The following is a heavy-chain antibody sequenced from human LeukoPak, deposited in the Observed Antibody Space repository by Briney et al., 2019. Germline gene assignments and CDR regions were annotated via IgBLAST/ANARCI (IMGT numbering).Heavy chain of an antibody. V-gene: IGHV3-23*01. CDR1: GFTVSNNY. CDR2: ISGSGGST. Sequence: QPGGSLRLSCAASGFTVSNNYMSWVRQAPGKGLEWVSAISGSGGSTYYADSVKGRFTISRDNSKNTLYLQMNSLRAEDTAVYYCAKARERYFDWFGWGQGTLVTVSS. J-gene: IGHJ4*02. D-gene: IGHD3-9*01. CDR3: AKARERYFDWFG.